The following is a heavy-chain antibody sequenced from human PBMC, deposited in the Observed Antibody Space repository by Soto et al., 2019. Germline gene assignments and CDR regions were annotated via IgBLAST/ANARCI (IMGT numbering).Heavy chain of an antibody. CDR2: INHMGST. D-gene: IGHD1-1*01. CDR3: ARGKGMEENYYYYGLDI. V-gene: IGHV4-34*01. J-gene: IGHJ6*02. Sequence: SENLSLTLAVYGGSLSGYYWSWILQPPLKGLEWSGEINHMGSTNYNPSLKSRVTISVDTSKNQCSLRSEDTAVYYCARGKGMEENYYYYGLDIWGQGTTVTVSS. CDR1: GGSLSGYY.